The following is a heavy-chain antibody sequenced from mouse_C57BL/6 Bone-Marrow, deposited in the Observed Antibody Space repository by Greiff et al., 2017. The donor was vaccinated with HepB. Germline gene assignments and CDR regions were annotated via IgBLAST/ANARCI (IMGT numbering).Heavy chain of an antibody. V-gene: IGHV10-1*01. CDR2: IRSKSNNYAT. CDR3: VRHGVVATFDY. CDR1: GFSFNTYA. J-gene: IGHJ2*01. D-gene: IGHD1-1*01. Sequence: EVKLEESGGGLVQPKGSLKLSCAASGFSFNTYAMNWVRQAPGKGLEWVARIRSKSNNYATYYADSVKDRFTISRDDSESMLYLQMNNLKTEDTAMYYCVRHGVVATFDYWGQGTTLTVSS.